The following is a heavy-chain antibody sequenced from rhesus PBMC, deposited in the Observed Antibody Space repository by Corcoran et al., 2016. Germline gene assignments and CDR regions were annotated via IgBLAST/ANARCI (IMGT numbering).Heavy chain of an antibody. CDR3: ARSQLEHLLGWYYFDY. CDR1: GSSISSSNW. D-gene: IGHD1-1*01. Sequence: QVQLQESGPGLVKPSETLSLTCAVSGSSISSSNWWSWIRQPPGKGLEWIGYISGSSGSPYYNPSLKSRVTISTDTSKNQFSLKLSSVTAADTAVYYCARSQLEHLLGWYYFDYWGQGVLVTVSS. V-gene: IGHV4-65*01. J-gene: IGHJ4*01. CDR2: ISGSSGSP.